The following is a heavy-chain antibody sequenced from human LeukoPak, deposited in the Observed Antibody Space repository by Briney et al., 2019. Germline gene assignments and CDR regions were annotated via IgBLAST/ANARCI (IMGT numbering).Heavy chain of an antibody. CDR3: AKLEGGSRPRGESVLRYFDWLSPIVVGSPHY. CDR1: GFTFSSYG. V-gene: IGHV3-30*18. CDR2: ILYDGSNK. D-gene: IGHD3-9*01. J-gene: IGHJ4*02. Sequence: PGGSLRLSCAASGFTFSSYGMHWVRQAPGKGLEWVAVILYDGSNKYYADSVKGRFTISRDNSKNTLYLQMNSLRAEDTAVYYCAKLEGGSRPRGESVLRYFDWLSPIVVGSPHYWGQGTLVTVSS.